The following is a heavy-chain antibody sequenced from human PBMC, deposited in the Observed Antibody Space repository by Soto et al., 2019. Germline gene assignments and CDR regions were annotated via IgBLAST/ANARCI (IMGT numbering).Heavy chain of an antibody. Sequence: GGSLRLSCAASGFTFDDYAMHWVRQAPGKGLEWVSGISWNSGSIGYADSVKGRFTISRDNAKNSLYLQMNSLRAEDTALYYCAKFATPSGGSCYPECQYYYYMDVWGKGTTVTVSS. CDR2: ISWNSGSI. CDR1: GFTFDDYA. J-gene: IGHJ6*03. D-gene: IGHD2-15*01. V-gene: IGHV3-9*01. CDR3: AKFATPSGGSCYPECQYYYYMDV.